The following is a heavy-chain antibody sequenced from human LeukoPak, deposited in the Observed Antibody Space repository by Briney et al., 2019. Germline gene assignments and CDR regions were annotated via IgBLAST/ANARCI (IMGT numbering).Heavy chain of an antibody. V-gene: IGHV3-30*18. CDR3: AKDFLGGVVITPHFDY. CDR1: GFTFSSYG. CDR2: ISYDGSNK. J-gene: IGHJ4*02. Sequence: GRSLRLSCAASGFTFSSYGMHWVRQAPGKGLEWVAVISYDGSNKYYADSVKGRFTISRDNSKNTLYLQMNSLRAEDTAVYYCAKDFLGGVVITPHFDYWGQGTLVTVSS. D-gene: IGHD3-3*01.